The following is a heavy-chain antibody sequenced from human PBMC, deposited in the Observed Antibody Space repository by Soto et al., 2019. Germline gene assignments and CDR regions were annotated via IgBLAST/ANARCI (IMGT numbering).Heavy chain of an antibody. V-gene: IGHV1-69*02. CDR2: IIPIFDIT. J-gene: IGHJ4*02. D-gene: IGHD3-22*01. Sequence: QVQLVQSGTEVKKPGSSVTVSCMASGGPYSKYSISWVRQAPGQGLEWMGRIIPIFDITNYAQKFQGRVTIIADKSTSTVYMDLSSLRSEDTAVYYCARSLLGDYYDSDGLDNWGQGTLVTVSS. CDR1: GGPYSKYS. CDR3: ARSLLGDYYDSDGLDN.